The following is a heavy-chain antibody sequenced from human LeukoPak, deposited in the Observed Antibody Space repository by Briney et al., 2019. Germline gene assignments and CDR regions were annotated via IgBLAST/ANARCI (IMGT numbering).Heavy chain of an antibody. CDR2: IIPIFGTA. J-gene: IGHJ3*01. D-gene: IGHD6-13*01. CDR3: AGHFRGQQLVLPDY. V-gene: IGHV1-69*05. CDR1: GGTFSSYA. Sequence: SVKVSCKASGGTFSSYAISWVRQAPGQGLEWMGRIIPIFGTANYAQKFQGRVTITTDESTSTAYMELSSLRSEDTAVYYCAGHFRGQQLVLPDYWGQGTMVTVSS.